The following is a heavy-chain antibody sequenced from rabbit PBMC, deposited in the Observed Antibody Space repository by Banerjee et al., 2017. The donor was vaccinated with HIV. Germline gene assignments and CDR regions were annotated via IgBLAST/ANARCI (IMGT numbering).Heavy chain of an antibody. CDR3: TRGDSDYGDSFNL. Sequence: QQQLEESGGGLVKPGGTLTLTCKASGFTLSNYWMCWVRQAPGKGLELIACISAGSSGSTYYASWAKGRFTISKTSSTTVTLQMTSLTAADTATYFCTRGDSDYGDSFNLWGQGTLVTVS. CDR1: GFTLSNYW. D-gene: IGHD2-1*01. CDR2: ISAGSSGST. J-gene: IGHJ4*01. V-gene: IGHV1S45*01.